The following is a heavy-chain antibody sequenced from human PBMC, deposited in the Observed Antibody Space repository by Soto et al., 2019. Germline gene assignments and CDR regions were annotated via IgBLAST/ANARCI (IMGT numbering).Heavy chain of an antibody. V-gene: IGHV4-31*03. Sequence: SETLSLTFTVSGGSISSGGYYWSWIRQHPGKGLEWIGYIYYSVSTYYNPSLKSRVTISVDTSKNQFSLKLSSVTAADTAVYYCARDKRITGGMYNWFDPWGQGFDPWGQGTLVTVSS. D-gene: IGHD1-20*01. CDR1: GGSISSGGYY. CDR2: IYYSVST. J-gene: IGHJ5*02. CDR3: ARDKRITGGMYNWFDPWGQGFDP.